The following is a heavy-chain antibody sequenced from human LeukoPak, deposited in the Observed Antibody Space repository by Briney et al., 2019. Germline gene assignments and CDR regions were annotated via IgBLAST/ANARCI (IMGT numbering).Heavy chain of an antibody. V-gene: IGHV4-61*05. CDR1: GGSISSSSYY. J-gene: IGHJ3*02. CDR3: ARLKSGSLDAFDI. Sequence: SETLSLTCTVSGGSISSSSYYWGWIRQPPGKGLEWIGYIYYSGSTNYNPSLKSRVTISVDTSKNQFSLKLSSVTAADTAVYYCARLKSGSLDAFDIWGQGTMVTVSS. CDR2: IYYSGST. D-gene: IGHD1-26*01.